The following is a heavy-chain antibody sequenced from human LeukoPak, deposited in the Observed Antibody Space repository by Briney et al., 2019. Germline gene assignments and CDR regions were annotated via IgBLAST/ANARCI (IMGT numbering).Heavy chain of an antibody. CDR2: IKQDESKR. CDR3: AREASLYCSGNDCYWAFDR. D-gene: IGHD2-15*01. CDR1: GFTFSDHW. J-gene: IGHJ5*02. Sequence: VGSLRLSCAASGFTFSDHWMSWVRQAPGKGLEWVANIKQDESKRYYVDSVKGRFTISRDNAKNSLYLQINSLRAEDTAVYYCAREASLYCSGNDCYWAFDRWGQGTLVTVSS. V-gene: IGHV3-7*01.